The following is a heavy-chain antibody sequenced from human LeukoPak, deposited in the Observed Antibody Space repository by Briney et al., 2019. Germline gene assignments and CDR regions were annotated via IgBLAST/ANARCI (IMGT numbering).Heavy chain of an antibody. CDR3: ARQGATHYYYYYMDV. Sequence: GASVKVSCKASGYTFTSYDINWVRQATGQGLEWMGWMNPNSGNTGYAQKFQCRVTITRNTSISTAYMELSSLRSEDTAVYYCARQGATHYYYYYMDVWGKGTTVTVSS. CDR1: GYTFTSYD. J-gene: IGHJ6*03. V-gene: IGHV1-8*03. CDR2: MNPNSGNT. D-gene: IGHD1-26*01.